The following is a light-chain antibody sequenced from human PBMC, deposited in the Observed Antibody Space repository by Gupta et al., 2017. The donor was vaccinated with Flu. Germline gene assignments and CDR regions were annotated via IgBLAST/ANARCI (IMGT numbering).Light chain of an antibody. Sequence: SVLTQPHSVSESPGTTVTISCTRSSGSIANNYVQWYQQRPGSSPTTVIYEDRQRPSGVPDRFSGSISSNSASLTISGVKTEDEADYYCQSYDRNNSLWVFGGGTKLTVL. V-gene: IGLV6-57*01. CDR3: QSYDRNNSLWV. CDR1: SGSIANNY. CDR2: EDR. J-gene: IGLJ3*02.